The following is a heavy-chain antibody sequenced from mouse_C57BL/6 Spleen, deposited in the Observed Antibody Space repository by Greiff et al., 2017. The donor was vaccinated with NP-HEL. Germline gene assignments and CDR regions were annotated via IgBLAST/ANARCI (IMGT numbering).Heavy chain of an antibody. CDR1: GFNIKDYY. CDR3: ARHAIYYDYDVGKTYFDV. J-gene: IGHJ1*03. V-gene: IGHV14-2*01. CDR2: IDPEDGET. D-gene: IGHD2-4*01. Sequence: VQLQQSGAELVKPGASVKLSCTASGFNIKDYYMHWVKQRTEQGLEWIGRIDPEDGETKYAPKFQGKATITADTSSNTAYLQLSSLTSEDTAVYYCARHAIYYDYDVGKTYFDVWGTGTTVTVSS.